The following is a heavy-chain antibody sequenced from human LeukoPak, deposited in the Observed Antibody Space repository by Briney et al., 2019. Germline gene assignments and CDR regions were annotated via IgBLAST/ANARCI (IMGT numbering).Heavy chain of an antibody. CDR3: ATLSYYDILTGPHPFDY. CDR1: GYSFTNYW. J-gene: IGHJ4*02. V-gene: IGHV5-51*01. CDR2: IYPGDSDT. Sequence: GESLKISCKGSGYSFTNYWIGWVRQMPGKGLEWMGIIYPGDSDTRYSPSFQGQVTISADKSISTAYLQWSSLKASATAMYYCATLSYYDILTGPHPFDYWGQGTLVTVSS. D-gene: IGHD3-9*01.